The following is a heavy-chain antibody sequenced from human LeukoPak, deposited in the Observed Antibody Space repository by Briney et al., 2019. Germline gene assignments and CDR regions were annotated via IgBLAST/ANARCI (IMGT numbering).Heavy chain of an antibody. V-gene: IGHV3-21*01. CDR1: GFTFSSYS. D-gene: IGHD6-6*01. Sequence: GGSLRLSCPASGFTFSSYSMNWVRQAPGKGLEWVSSISSSSSYIYYADSVKGRFTISRDNAKNSLYLQMNSLRAEDTAVYYCAREAAARPHYYYGMDVWGQGTTVTVSS. CDR3: AREAAARPHYYYGMDV. J-gene: IGHJ6*02. CDR2: ISSSSSYI.